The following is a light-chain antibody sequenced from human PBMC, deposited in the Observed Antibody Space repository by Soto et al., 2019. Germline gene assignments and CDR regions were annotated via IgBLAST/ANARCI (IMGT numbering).Light chain of an antibody. CDR3: QQYNRALT. CDR1: QSISSW. J-gene: IGKJ4*01. V-gene: IGKV1-5*01. Sequence: DIQMTQSPSTLSASVGDRVTITCRASQSISSWLAWYQQKPGKAPKLLIYDASSLESGVPSRFSGSGSGTEFTLSISSRQPDDFATYYCQQYNRALTFGGGTKVEIK. CDR2: DAS.